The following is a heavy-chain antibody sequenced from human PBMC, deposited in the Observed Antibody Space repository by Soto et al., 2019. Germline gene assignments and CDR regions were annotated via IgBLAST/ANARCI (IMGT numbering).Heavy chain of an antibody. CDR1: GFTFSDHQ. D-gene: IGHD3-9*01. CDR2: IYSSGTT. Sequence: GGSLRLSCAASGFTFSDHQMNWVRQAPGRGLEWVSVIYSSGTTYYGDSVKGRFTISRDNSKNTLYLQMNSLRTEDTALYYCARAGSPFHADSTGYWGFDYWGQGTLVTVSS. J-gene: IGHJ4*02. V-gene: IGHV3-53*01. CDR3: ARAGSPFHADSTGYWGFDY.